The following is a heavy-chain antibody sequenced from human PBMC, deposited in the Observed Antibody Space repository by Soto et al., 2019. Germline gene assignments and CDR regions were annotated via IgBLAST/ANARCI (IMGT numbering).Heavy chain of an antibody. D-gene: IGHD3-16*01. CDR2: IFPDDSDT. V-gene: IGHV5-51*01. CDR1: GYIIKSYW. CDR3: FRGGVTSRTFDY. J-gene: IGHJ4*02. Sequence: GESLKISCKASGYIIKSYWIGWVRQMPGQGLEWMGIIFPDDSDTRYSPSFQGHVTISVDKSISTAYVQWSSLKASDSAIYYCFRGGVTSRTFDYWGQGTLVTVSS.